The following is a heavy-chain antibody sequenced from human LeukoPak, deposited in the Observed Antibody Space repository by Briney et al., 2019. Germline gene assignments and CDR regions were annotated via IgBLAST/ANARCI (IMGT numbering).Heavy chain of an antibody. CDR2: IQDDESNK. J-gene: IGHJ6*03. Sequence: GGSLRLSCAASGFIFSSFGMHWVRQAPGKGLEWVAFIQDDESNKFYADSVKGRFTISRDNSKNTLFLQMNSLRPEDTALYYCAKQMVERPHYYYLDFWGKGTTVTVSS. CDR1: GFIFSSFG. CDR3: AKQMVERPHYYYLDF. D-gene: IGHD2-15*01. V-gene: IGHV3-30*02.